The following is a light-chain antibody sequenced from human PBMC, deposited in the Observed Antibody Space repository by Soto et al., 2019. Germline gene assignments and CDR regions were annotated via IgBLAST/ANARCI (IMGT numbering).Light chain of an antibody. CDR2: GTS. CDR3: QQYGSSSWT. J-gene: IGKJ1*01. Sequence: EIVLPQSPGTLSLSPGERATLSCRASQSVSSSYLAWYQQKPGQAPRLLIHGTSSRATAIPDRFSGSGSGTDFTLTISRLEPEDFAVYYCQQYGSSSWTFGQGTKV. V-gene: IGKV3-20*01. CDR1: QSVSSSY.